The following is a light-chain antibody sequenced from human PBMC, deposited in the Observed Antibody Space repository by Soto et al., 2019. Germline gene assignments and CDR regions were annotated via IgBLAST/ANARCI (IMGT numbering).Light chain of an antibody. CDR3: QAWDSSTVV. Sequence: SYELTQPPSVFVSPGQTASITCSGHKLGDKYACWYQQKPGQSPVLVIYQDDKRPSGIPGRISGSNSGNTATLTISGTQAMDEADYYCQAWDSSTVVFGGGTKLTVL. CDR1: KLGDKY. V-gene: IGLV3-1*01. J-gene: IGLJ2*01. CDR2: QDD.